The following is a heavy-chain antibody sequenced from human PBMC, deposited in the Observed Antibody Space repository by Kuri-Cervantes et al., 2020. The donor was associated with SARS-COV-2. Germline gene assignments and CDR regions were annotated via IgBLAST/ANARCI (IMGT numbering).Heavy chain of an antibody. V-gene: IGHV3-33*08. CDR1: GFTFSDYD. CDR2: IWYDGRNT. Sequence: GESLKISCASSGFTFSDYDMHLVRQAPGKGLEWVAVIWYDGRNTYYTGSVKGRFTISRDNSKNMLYLEVNSLRAEDTAVYYCSRNHFMDVWGAGTAVTVSS. J-gene: IGHJ6*03. CDR3: SRNHFMDV.